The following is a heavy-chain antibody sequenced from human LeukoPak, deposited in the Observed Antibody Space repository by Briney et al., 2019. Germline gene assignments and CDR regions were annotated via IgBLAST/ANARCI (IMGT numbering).Heavy chain of an antibody. J-gene: IGHJ4*02. CDR2: INHSGST. CDR1: GGSFSGYY. Sequence: PSETLSLTCAVYGGSFSGYYWSWIRQPPGKGLEWIGEINHSGSTNYNPSLKSRVTISVDMSKNQFSLKLSSVTAADTAVYYCARALPYGGNSVHYWGQGTLVTVSS. D-gene: IGHD4-23*01. V-gene: IGHV4-34*01. CDR3: ARALPYGGNSVHY.